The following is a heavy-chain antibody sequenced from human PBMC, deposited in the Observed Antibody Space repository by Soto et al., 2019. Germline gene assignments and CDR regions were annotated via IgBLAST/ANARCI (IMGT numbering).Heavy chain of an antibody. CDR1: GYTFTSYG. Sequence: QVQLVQSGAEVKKPGASVKVSCKASGYTFTSYGISWVRQAPGQGLEWMGWISAYNGNTNYAQKLQGRVTMTTDTSXSXAYMELRSLRSDDTAVYYCARDTVVVPAAMLYAFDIWGQGTMVTVSS. V-gene: IGHV1-18*01. CDR2: ISAYNGNT. D-gene: IGHD2-2*01. J-gene: IGHJ3*02. CDR3: ARDTVVVPAAMLYAFDI.